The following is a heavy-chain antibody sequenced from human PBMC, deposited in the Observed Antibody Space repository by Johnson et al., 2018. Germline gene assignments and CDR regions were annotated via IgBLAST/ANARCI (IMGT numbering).Heavy chain of an antibody. J-gene: IGHJ3*02. D-gene: IGHD6-19*01. CDR3: ARRHPQGLPPNDAFDI. Sequence: QVQLQESGPGLVKPSETLSLTCTVSGGSISDYYWSWIRQPPGKGLEWIGYIYYTGTTNYNPSLNGRGTLSVDTSKNQFSLNVISLTTADPAVYYCARRHPQGLPPNDAFDIWGRGTMVTVSS. CDR2: IYYTGTT. CDR1: GGSISDYY. V-gene: IGHV4-59*01.